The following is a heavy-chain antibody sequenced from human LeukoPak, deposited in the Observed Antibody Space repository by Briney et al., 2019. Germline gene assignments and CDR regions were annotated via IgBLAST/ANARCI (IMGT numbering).Heavy chain of an antibody. CDR1: GFTFSSHA. J-gene: IGHJ3*02. CDR3: AKHFDNSDYLFFGAFDI. Sequence: GGSLRLSCVASGFTFSSHAMSWVRQAPGKGLEVVSVICRGGDTTYHADFVKGRFTMSRDNSNKMLYLQMNSLRAEDTALYYCAKHFDNSDYLFFGAFDIWGQGTMVTVSS. V-gene: IGHV3-23*01. D-gene: IGHD3-22*01. CDR2: ICRGGDTT.